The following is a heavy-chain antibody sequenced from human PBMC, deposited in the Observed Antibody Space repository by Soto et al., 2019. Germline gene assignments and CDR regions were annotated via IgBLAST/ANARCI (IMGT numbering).Heavy chain of an antibody. CDR2: INPNSGGT. J-gene: IGHJ6*02. V-gene: IGHV1-2*04. CDR1: GYTFTGYY. Sequence: ASVKVSCKASGYTFTGYYMHWVRQAPGQGLEWMGWINPNSGGTNYAQKFQGWVTMTRDTSISTAYMELSRLRSDDTAVYYCARERIVVVPAAHSKEYGMDVWGQGTTVTAP. CDR3: ARERIVVVPAAHSKEYGMDV. D-gene: IGHD2-2*01.